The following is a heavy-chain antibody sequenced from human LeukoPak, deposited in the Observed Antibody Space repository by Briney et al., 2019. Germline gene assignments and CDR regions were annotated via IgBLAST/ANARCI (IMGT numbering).Heavy chain of an antibody. CDR1: GFTFTYYA. V-gene: IGHV3-9*01. J-gene: IGHJ3*02. Sequence: PGGSLRLSCAASGFTFTYYAMSWVRQAPGKGLEWVSGISWNSGSIGYADSVKGRLTISRDNAKNSLYLQMNSLRAEDTALYYCARRYSPYYYDSSGYYSDAFDIWGQGTMVTVSS. D-gene: IGHD3-22*01. CDR2: ISWNSGSI. CDR3: ARRYSPYYYDSSGYYSDAFDI.